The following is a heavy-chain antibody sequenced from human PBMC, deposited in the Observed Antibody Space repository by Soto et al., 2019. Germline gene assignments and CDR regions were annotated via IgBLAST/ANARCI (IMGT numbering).Heavy chain of an antibody. CDR3: ARGDYFDRRFDY. V-gene: IGHV3-7*03. J-gene: IGHJ4*02. D-gene: IGHD3-22*01. CDR1: GFTFSSYW. CDR2: IKQDESEK. Sequence: EVQLVESGGGLVQPGGSLRLSCATSGFTFSSYWMSWVRQPPGKGLEWVATIKQDESEKYYVDSVKGRFTVSGDNAKNSLYLQMNTLRAEDTAAYYCARGDYFDRRFDYWGQGALVTVSS.